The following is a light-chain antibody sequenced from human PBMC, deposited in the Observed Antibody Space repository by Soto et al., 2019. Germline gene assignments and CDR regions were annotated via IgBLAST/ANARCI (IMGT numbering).Light chain of an antibody. CDR3: QQYGTAPWT. CDR1: QSVINSY. CDR2: GAY. V-gene: IGKV3-20*01. Sequence: EVVLTQSPGTLSLSSGERATLSCRASQSVINSYLAWYQQKPGQAPRLLLYGAYNRATGIPDRFSGSGSGTDFTRTISRLEPEDLAVYYCQQYGTAPWTFGQGTKVEIK. J-gene: IGKJ1*01.